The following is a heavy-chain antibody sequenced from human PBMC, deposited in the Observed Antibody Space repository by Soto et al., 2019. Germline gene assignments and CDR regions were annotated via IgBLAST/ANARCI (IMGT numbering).Heavy chain of an antibody. Sequence: QVQLVESGGGVVQPGRSLRLSCAASGFTFSSYAMHWVRQAPGKGLEWVAVISYDGSNKYYADSVKGRFTISRDNSKNTLYLQMNSLRAEDTAVYYCASPLLGYCTNGVCYPDYWGQGTLVTVSS. J-gene: IGHJ4*02. D-gene: IGHD2-8*01. V-gene: IGHV3-30-3*01. CDR1: GFTFSSYA. CDR2: ISYDGSNK. CDR3: ASPLLGYCTNGVCYPDY.